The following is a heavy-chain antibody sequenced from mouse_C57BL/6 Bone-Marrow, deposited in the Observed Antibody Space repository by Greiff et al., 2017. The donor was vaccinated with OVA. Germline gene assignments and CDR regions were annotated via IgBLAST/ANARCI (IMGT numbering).Heavy chain of an antibody. CDR2: INPYNGGT. CDR1: GYTFTDYY. J-gene: IGHJ3*01. Sequence: EVQLQQSGPVLVKPGASVKMSCKASGYTFTDYYMNWVKQSHGKSLEWIGVINPYNGGTSYNQKFKGKATLTVDKSSSTASMDLNSLTSEDSAVYYCARSIYYDYDGLAYWGQGTLVTVSA. V-gene: IGHV1-19*01. CDR3: ARSIYYDYDGLAY. D-gene: IGHD2-4*01.